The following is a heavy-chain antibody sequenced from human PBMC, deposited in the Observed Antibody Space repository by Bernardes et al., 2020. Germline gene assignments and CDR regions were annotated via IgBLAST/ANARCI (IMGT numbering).Heavy chain of an antibody. CDR1: GFTFSDYY. CDR3: ARDRACTSTSCYYYYGVDV. D-gene: IGHD2-2*01. Sequence: GSLRLSCAASGFTFSDYYMSWIRQAPGKGLEWVSYISTGGGTIFYADSVQGRFTISRDNAKTSLYLQMNSLRVEDTAVYYCARDRACTSTSCYYYYGVDVWGQGTTVTVSS. J-gene: IGHJ6*02. CDR2: ISTGGGTI. V-gene: IGHV3-11*01.